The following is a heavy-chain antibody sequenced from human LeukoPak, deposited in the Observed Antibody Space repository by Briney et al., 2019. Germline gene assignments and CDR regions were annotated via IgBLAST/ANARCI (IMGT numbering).Heavy chain of an antibody. CDR1: GYTFTSYY. V-gene: IGHV1-46*01. D-gene: IGHD5-18*01. CDR3: ARGHGYSYGKGSYFDY. Sequence: ASVKVSCKASGYTFTSYYMHWVRQAPGQGLGWMGIINPSGGSTSYAQKFQGRVTMTRDTSTSTAYMELSSLRSEDTAVYYCARGHGYSYGKGSYFDYWGQGTLVTVSS. J-gene: IGHJ4*02. CDR2: INPSGGST.